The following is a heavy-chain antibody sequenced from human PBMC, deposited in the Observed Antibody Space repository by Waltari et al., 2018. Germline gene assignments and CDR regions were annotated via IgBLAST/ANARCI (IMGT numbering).Heavy chain of an antibody. Sequence: EVQLVESGGGLVQPGGSLRLSCAASGFTVSSNYMSWVRQAPGKGLEWVSVIYSGGSTYYADSVKGRFTISRDNSKNTLYLQMNSLRAEDTAVYYCARERGYSYGFVLGWFDPWGQGTLVTVSS. J-gene: IGHJ5*02. D-gene: IGHD5-18*01. CDR3: ARERGYSYGFVLGWFDP. CDR1: GFTVSSNY. V-gene: IGHV3-66*02. CDR2: IYSGGST.